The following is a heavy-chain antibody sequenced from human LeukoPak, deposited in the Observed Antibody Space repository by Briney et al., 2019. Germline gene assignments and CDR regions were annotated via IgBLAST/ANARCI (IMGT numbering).Heavy chain of an antibody. J-gene: IGHJ4*02. V-gene: IGHV3-53*01. CDR3: ARDLSSIAARPGGY. Sequence: GGSLRLSCAASGFTVSSSFMTWVRQAPGKGLEWVSVIYTGGSTYYADSVKGRFTISRDNAKNSLYLQMNSLRAEDTAVYYCARDLSSIAARPGGYWGQGTLVTVSS. CDR2: IYTGGST. D-gene: IGHD6-6*01. CDR1: GFTVSSSF.